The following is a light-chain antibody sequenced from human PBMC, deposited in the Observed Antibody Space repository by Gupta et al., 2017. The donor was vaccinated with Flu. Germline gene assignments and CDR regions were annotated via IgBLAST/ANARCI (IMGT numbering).Light chain of an antibody. CDR1: QAFSSS. J-gene: IGKJ4*01. Sequence: DIQLTQSPSFLSASVGDRVTITCRASQAFSSSLAWYQQKPGKAPKLLIYAASTLQSGVPSRFSGSGSGTEFTLTISSLQPEDFAAYYCLQLNSFPLTFGGGTKVEIK. CDR2: AAS. CDR3: LQLNSFPLT. V-gene: IGKV1-9*01.